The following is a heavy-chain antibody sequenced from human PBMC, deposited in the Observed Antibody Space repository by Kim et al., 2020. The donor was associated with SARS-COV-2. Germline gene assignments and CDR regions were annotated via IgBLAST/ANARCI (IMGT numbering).Heavy chain of an antibody. D-gene: IGHD1-26*01. CDR3: ARQGYSGSYWSGLRAFDI. CDR1: GYSFTSYW. V-gene: IGHV5-51*01. J-gene: IGHJ3*02. CDR2: IYPGDSDT. Sequence: GESLKISCKGSGYSFTSYWIGWVRQMPGKGLEWMGIIYPGDSDTRYSPSFQGQVTISADKSISTAYLQWSSLKASDTAMHYCARQGYSGSYWSGLRAFDIWGQGTMVTVSS.